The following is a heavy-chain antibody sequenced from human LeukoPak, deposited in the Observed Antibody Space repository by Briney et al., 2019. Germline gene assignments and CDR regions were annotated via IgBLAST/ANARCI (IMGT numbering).Heavy chain of an antibody. Sequence: GGSLRLSCAASGFTVSSNYMSWVRQAPGKGLEWVSVIYSGGSTYYADSVKGRFTISRDNSKNTLYLQMNSLRAEDTAVYYCARDNSWTYYYYGMDVWGQGTTVTVSS. CDR1: GFTVSSNY. D-gene: IGHD6-13*01. V-gene: IGHV3-53*01. CDR2: IYSGGST. J-gene: IGHJ6*02. CDR3: ARDNSWTYYYYGMDV.